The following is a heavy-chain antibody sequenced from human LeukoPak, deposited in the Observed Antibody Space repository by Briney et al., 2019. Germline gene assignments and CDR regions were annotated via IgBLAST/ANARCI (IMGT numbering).Heavy chain of an antibody. Sequence: GASVKVSCKASGYTFTGYYMHWVRQAPGQGLEWMGWINPHSGGTNYAQKFQGRVTMTRDTSISTAYMELSRLRSDDTAVYYCAREGLRGGYCSSTSCPLHDAFDIWGQGTMVTVSS. CDR3: AREGLRGGYCSSTSCPLHDAFDI. CDR2: INPHSGGT. D-gene: IGHD2-2*01. V-gene: IGHV1-2*02. J-gene: IGHJ3*02. CDR1: GYTFTGYY.